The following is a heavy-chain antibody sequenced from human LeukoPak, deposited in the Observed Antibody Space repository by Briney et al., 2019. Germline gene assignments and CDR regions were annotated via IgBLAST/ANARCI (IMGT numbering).Heavy chain of an antibody. CDR2: IKQDGSEK. D-gene: IGHD5/OR15-5a*01. V-gene: IGHV3-7*03. CDR3: ARRVVVSTSHTFDI. J-gene: IGHJ3*02. CDR1: GFTFSSYS. Sequence: PGGSLRLSCAASGFTFSSYSMNWVRQAPGKGLEWVANIKQDGSEKNYVDSVKGRFTISRDNAKNSLYLQMTSLRAEDTAVYYCARRVVVSTSHTFDIWGQGTMVTVSS.